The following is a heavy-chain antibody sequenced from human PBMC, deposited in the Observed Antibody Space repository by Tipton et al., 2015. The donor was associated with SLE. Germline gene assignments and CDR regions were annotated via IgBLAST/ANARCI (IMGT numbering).Heavy chain of an antibody. V-gene: IGHV6-1*01. J-gene: IGHJ2*01. D-gene: IGHD2-15*01. CDR3: ARGYCSGGSCSYWYFDL. CDR2: TYYRSKWYN. Sequence: PGLVKPSQTLSLTCAISGDSVSSNSAAWNWIRQSPSRGLEWLGRTYYRSKWYNDYAVSVKSRITINPDTSKNQFSLQLNSVTPEDTAVYYCARGYCSGGSCSYWYFDLWGRGTLVTVSS. CDR1: GDSVSSNSAA.